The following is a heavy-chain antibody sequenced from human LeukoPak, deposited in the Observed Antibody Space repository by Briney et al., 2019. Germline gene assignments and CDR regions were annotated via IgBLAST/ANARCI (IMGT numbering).Heavy chain of an antibody. CDR1: GGSISSYS. D-gene: IGHD6-19*01. Sequence: SETLSLTCTVSGGSISSYSWSWIRQPAGKGLEWIGRLYTSGSFNSNPSLKSRVTMSVDTSKNQFSLKLSSVTAADTAVYYCARHERRAVEFFDYWGQGTLVTVSS. CDR3: ARHERRAVEFFDY. CDR2: LYTSGSF. J-gene: IGHJ4*02. V-gene: IGHV4-4*07.